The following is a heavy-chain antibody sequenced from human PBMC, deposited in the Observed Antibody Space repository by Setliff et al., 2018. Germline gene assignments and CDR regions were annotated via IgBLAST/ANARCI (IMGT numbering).Heavy chain of an antibody. CDR2: ISTSGVST. CDR3: GSRPEYGMDV. J-gene: IGHJ6*02. V-gene: IGHV3-23*01. CDR1: GFTFSSYA. Sequence: SCAAPGFTFSSYAMSWVRQAPGKGLEWVSTISTSGVSTYYADSVKGRFTISRDNSKNTLYLQMNTLRAEDTAVYYCGSRPEYGMDVWGQGTTVTVSS.